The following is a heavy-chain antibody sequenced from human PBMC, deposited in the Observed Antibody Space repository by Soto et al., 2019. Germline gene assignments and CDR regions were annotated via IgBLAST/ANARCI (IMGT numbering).Heavy chain of an antibody. J-gene: IGHJ4*02. CDR3: ARVRNGDWYFDY. D-gene: IGHD4-17*01. V-gene: IGHV3-74*01. CDR2: INSDGSTT. Sequence: EVQLVESGGGLVQPGGSLRLSCAASGFTFSSYWMHWVRQAPGKGLVWVSRINSDGSTTSYADSVKGRFTISRDNAKXXXXXXXXXLRAEDTAVYYCARVRNGDWYFDYWGQGTLVTISS. CDR1: GFTFSSYW.